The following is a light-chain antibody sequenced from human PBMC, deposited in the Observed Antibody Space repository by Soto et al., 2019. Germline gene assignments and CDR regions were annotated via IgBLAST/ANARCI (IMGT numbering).Light chain of an antibody. V-gene: IGLV1-44*01. Sequence: QSVLTQTPSASATPGQRVTISCSGTNSNIRGNTIAWYQQLPGTTPKRLIHSNNQRPSGVPDRFSASNSGTSASLAISRLQSEDEADYYCATWADSMNGYVFGTGTKVTVL. CDR1: NSNIRGNT. CDR2: SNN. CDR3: ATWADSMNGYV. J-gene: IGLJ1*01.